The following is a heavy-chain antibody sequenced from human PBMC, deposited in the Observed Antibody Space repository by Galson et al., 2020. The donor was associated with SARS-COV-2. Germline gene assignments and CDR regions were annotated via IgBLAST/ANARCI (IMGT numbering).Heavy chain of an antibody. V-gene: IGHV3-48*02. J-gene: IGHJ4*02. CDR3: ARRRAAGDGDFDY. D-gene: IGHD2-21*01. CDR2: IDSGSSAK. Sequence: GGSLRLSCAASGFTFSSYSMNWVRQAPGKGLEWVSFIDSGSSAKYYADSVKGRFTISRDNAKNSLYLQMSSLRDEDTAVYYCARRRAAGDGDFDYWGQGTQVTVSS. CDR1: GFTFSSYS.